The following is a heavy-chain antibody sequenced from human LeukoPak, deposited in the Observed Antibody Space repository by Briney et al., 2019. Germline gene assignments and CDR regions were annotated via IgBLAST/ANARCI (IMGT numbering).Heavy chain of an antibody. V-gene: IGHV4-39*07. CDR1: GGSISSSSYY. CDR3: ARDVMDYYDFWSGYYTAYYFDY. J-gene: IGHJ4*02. CDR2: IYYSGST. Sequence: SETLSLTCTVSGGSISSSSYYWGWIRQPPGKGLEWIGSIYYSGSTYYNPSLKSRVTISVDTSKNQFSLKLSSVTAADTAVYYCARDVMDYYDFWSGYYTAYYFDYWGQGTLVTVSS. D-gene: IGHD3-3*01.